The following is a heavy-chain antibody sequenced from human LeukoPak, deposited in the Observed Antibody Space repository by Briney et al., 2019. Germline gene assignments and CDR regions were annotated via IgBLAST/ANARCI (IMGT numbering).Heavy chain of an antibody. Sequence: GESLKISCQGSGYSFTNYWIVWVRQMPGQGLEYMGIIHPGDSNTKYSPSFEGQVIVSVDKSISTAYLQWSSLKASDSAIYYCARRRGDTVAGPDYWGQGTLVTVSS. D-gene: IGHD6-19*01. CDR1: GYSFTNYW. J-gene: IGHJ4*02. V-gene: IGHV5-51*01. CDR3: ARRRGDTVAGPDY. CDR2: IHPGDSNT.